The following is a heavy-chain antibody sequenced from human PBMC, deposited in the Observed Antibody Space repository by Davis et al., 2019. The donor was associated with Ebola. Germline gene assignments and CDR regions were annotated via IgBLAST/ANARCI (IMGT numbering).Heavy chain of an antibody. CDR1: GGSITSYY. CDR2: IYHSGNT. CDR3: ARQDIAARPPYYKYAMDV. Sequence: MPSETLSLTCPVSGGSITSYYWSWIRQPPGKGLEWIGYIYHSGNTFYNPSLKGRVTISIDTSKNQFSLKLNSVTAADTAVYFCARQDIAARPPYYKYAMDVWGQGATVTVSS. J-gene: IGHJ6*02. D-gene: IGHD6-6*01. V-gene: IGHV4-59*08.